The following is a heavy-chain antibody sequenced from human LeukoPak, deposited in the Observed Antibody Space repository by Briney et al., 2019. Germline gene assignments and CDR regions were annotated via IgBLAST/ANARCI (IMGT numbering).Heavy chain of an antibody. CDR2: LYTSGST. CDR1: GGSISSDVYS. V-gene: IGHV4-61*02. D-gene: IGHD2-21*02. J-gene: IGHJ5*02. Sequence: ASETLSLTCTVSGGSISSDVYSWNWIRQPAGKGLEWIGRLYTSGSTSYNPSLKSRVTISVDTSKDQFSLKLRSVTAADTAVYYCARNTATAFSPWGQGTLVTVSS. CDR3: ARNTATAFSP.